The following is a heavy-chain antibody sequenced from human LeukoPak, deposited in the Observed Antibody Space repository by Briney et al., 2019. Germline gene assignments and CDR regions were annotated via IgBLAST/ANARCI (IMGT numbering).Heavy chain of an antibody. D-gene: IGHD2-15*01. CDR1: GFTVSSNY. Sequence: GGSLRLSCAASGFTVSSNYMSWVRQAPGEGLEWVSVIYSGGSTYYADSVKGRFTISRDNSKNTLYLQMNSLRAEDTAVYYCARDGRYCSGGSCYSFDYWGQGTLVTVSS. CDR3: ARDGRYCSGGSCYSFDY. J-gene: IGHJ4*02. V-gene: IGHV3-66*01. CDR2: IYSGGST.